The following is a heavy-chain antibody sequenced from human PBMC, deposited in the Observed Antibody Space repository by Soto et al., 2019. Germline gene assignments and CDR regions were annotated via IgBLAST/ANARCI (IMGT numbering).Heavy chain of an antibody. D-gene: IGHD2-15*01. Sequence: GGSLRLSCAASGFTFTSYGMAWVRQAPGKGLEWVSTISGSGGITFYADSVKGRFTFSRDNSRDTLYLQMNSLRAEDTAVYYCAKGGYAYCTGGSCYHTFDYWGQGTLVTVYS. CDR3: AKGGYAYCTGGSCYHTFDY. J-gene: IGHJ4*02. CDR2: ISGSGGIT. CDR1: GFTFTSYG. V-gene: IGHV3-23*01.